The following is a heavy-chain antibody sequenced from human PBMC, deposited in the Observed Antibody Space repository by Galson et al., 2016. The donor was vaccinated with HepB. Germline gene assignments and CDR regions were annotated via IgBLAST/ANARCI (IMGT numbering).Heavy chain of an antibody. CDR3: AKDKGSGSYYNEPIPRYFAMDV. CDR2: ISYDGSNK. J-gene: IGHJ6*02. CDR1: GFTFSTSG. D-gene: IGHD3-10*01. Sequence: SLRLSCAASGFTFSTSGIHWVRQAPGKGLEWVAVISYDGSNKFYADSVKGRFPISRDNSKNTLYLQMNSLRAEDTALYYCAKDKGSGSYYNEPIPRYFAMDVWGRGTTVTVSS. V-gene: IGHV3-30*18.